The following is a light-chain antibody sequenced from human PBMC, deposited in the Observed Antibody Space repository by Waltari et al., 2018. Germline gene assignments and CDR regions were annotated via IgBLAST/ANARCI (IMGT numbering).Light chain of an antibody. CDR2: NPN. CDR3: VLYMGSGVWV. V-gene: IGLV8-61*01. Sequence: QTVVTQEPSFSVSPGGTVPLTCGLRSGSVPTDYSPRRYHQTPGQTPRTLIYNPNTRSSGVPDRFSGSILGNKAALTITGAQADDESDYYCVLYMGSGVWVFGGGTKLTVL. CDR1: SGSVPTDYS. J-gene: IGLJ3*02.